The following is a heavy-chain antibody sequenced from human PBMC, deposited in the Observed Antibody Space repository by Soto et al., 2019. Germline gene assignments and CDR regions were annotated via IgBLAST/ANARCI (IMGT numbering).Heavy chain of an antibody. CDR1: GFTFSSYA. CDR3: AKAPQYYEFWSGYYSDY. CDR2: ISGSGGRT. V-gene: IGHV3-23*01. D-gene: IGHD3-3*01. Sequence: GGSLRLSCAASGFTFSSYAMSWVRQAPGKGLKWVSSISGSGGRTYYADSVKGRFTISRDNSKNALYLQMNSLRAEDTAVYYCAKAPQYYEFWSGYYSDYWGQGTLVTVSS. J-gene: IGHJ4*02.